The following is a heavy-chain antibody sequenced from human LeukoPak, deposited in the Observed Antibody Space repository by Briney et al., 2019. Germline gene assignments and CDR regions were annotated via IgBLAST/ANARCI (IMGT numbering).Heavy chain of an antibody. CDR1: GFAFSNCA. CDR3: AKGGGVNFPFDY. D-gene: IGHD2-8*02. Sequence: GGSLRLSCAASGFAFSNCAMNWVRQAPGKGLEWVSVISSSGDNTYYADSVKGRFTISRENSKNTLYLQMNSLRVEDTAVYYCAKGGGVNFPFDYWGQGTLVTVSS. V-gene: IGHV3-23*01. CDR2: ISSSGDNT. J-gene: IGHJ4*02.